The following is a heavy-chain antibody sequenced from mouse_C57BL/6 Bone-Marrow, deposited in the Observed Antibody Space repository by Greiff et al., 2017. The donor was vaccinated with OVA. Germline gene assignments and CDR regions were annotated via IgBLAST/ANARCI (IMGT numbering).Heavy chain of an antibody. Sequence: QVQLKQSGAELVKPGASVKLSCKASGYTFTSYWMHWVKQRPGQGLEWIGMIHPNSGSTNYNEKFKSKATLTVDKSSSTAYMQLSSLTSEDSAVYYCARGGAGTPFAYWGQGTLVTVSA. CDR1: GYTFTSYW. V-gene: IGHV1-64*01. CDR2: IHPNSGST. J-gene: IGHJ3*01. D-gene: IGHD4-1*01. CDR3: ARGGAGTPFAY.